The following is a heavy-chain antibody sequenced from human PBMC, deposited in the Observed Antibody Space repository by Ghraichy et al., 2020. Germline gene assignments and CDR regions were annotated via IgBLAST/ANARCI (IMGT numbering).Heavy chain of an antibody. CDR2: ISGSGGST. J-gene: IGHJ4*02. CDR1: GFTFSSYA. Sequence: GESLNISCAASGFTFSSYAMSWVRQAPGKGLEWVSAISGSGGSTYYADSVKGRFTISRDNSKNTLYLQMNSLRAEDTAVYYCAKAGIAVALTLFDYWGQGTLVTVSS. CDR3: AKAGIAVALTLFDY. V-gene: IGHV3-23*01. D-gene: IGHD6-19*01.